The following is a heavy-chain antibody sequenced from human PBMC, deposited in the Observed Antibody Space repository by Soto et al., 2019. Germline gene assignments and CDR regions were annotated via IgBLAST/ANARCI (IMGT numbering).Heavy chain of an antibody. CDR3: AREIPMVRGVIDWGGYGYYYGMDV. D-gene: IGHD3-10*01. J-gene: IGHJ6*02. Sequence: GASVKVSCKASGYTFTSYGISWVRQAPGQGLEWMGWISAYNGNTNYAQKLQGRVTMTTDTSTSTAYMELRSLRSDDTAVYYCAREIPMVRGVIDWGGYGYYYGMDVWGQGTTVTVSS. V-gene: IGHV1-18*01. CDR1: GYTFTSYG. CDR2: ISAYNGNT.